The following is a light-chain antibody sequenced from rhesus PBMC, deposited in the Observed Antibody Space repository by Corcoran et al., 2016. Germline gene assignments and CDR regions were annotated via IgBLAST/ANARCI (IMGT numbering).Light chain of an antibody. CDR1: QSLVYSDGKTY. V-gene: IGKV2-82*03. CDR3: MQALRSPWT. CDR2: LVS. Sequence: DIVMIQTPLSLPVTLGEPASISCRSTQSLVYSDGKTYLYWYLQKPGQSPQLLMYLVSKRASGVPDKVSGSGAGNDCTLKSSRGEAEDVGVYYCMQALRSPWTFGQGTKVEIK. J-gene: IGKJ1*01.